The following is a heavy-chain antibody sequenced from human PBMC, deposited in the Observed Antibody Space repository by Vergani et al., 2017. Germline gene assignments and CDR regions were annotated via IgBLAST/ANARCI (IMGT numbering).Heavy chain of an antibody. V-gene: IGHV1-69*13. J-gene: IGHJ4*02. CDR3: ASHSDCSGGSCYSLVMVY. CDR2: IIPIFGTA. D-gene: IGHD2-15*01. Sequence: QVQLVQSGAEVKKPGASVKVSCKVSGYTLTELSMHWVRQAPGQGLEWMGGIIPIFGTANYAQKFQGRVTITADKSTSTAYMELSSLRSEDTAVYYCASHSDCSGGSCYSLVMVYWGQGSLVTVSS. CDR1: GYTLTELS.